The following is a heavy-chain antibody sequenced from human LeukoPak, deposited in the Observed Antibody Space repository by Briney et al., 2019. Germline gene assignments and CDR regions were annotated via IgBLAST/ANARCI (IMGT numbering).Heavy chain of an antibody. J-gene: IGHJ4*02. Sequence: GRSLRLSCAASGFTFSSYAMHWVRQAPGKGLEWVAVISYDGSNKYYADSVKGRFTISRDNSKNTLYLQMNSLRAEDTAVYYCARDLGAAAGWYIDYWGQGTLVTVSS. D-gene: IGHD6-13*01. CDR2: ISYDGSNK. V-gene: IGHV3-30-3*01. CDR3: ARDLGAAAGWYIDY. CDR1: GFTFSSYA.